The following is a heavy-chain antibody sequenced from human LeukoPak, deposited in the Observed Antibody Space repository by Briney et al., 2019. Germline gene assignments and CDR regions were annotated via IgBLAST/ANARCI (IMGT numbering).Heavy chain of an antibody. CDR1: GGSISSGDYY. V-gene: IGHV4-30-4*01. Sequence: PSETRSLNCTVSGGSISSGDYYWNWIRRPPRKAPAWIGDIYYSGSTYYNPSLKSRVTISVDTSKNQFSLKLSSVTAADTAVYYCARADSVVPDYFDYWGQGTLVTVSS. CDR3: ARADSVVPDYFDY. D-gene: IGHD2-2*01. J-gene: IGHJ4*02. CDR2: IYYSGST.